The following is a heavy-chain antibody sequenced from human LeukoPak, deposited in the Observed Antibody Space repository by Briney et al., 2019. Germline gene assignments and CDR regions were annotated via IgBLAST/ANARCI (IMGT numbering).Heavy chain of an antibody. CDR2: IYYSGST. J-gene: IGHJ6*02. D-gene: IGHD3-10*01. Sequence: PSETLSLTCTVSGGSISSYYWSWIRQPPGKGLEWIGYIYYSGSTNYNPSLKSRVTISVDTSKNQFSLKLSSVTAADTAVYYCARMVRGEADVWGQGTTVTVSS. CDR3: ARMVRGEADV. V-gene: IGHV4-59*01. CDR1: GGSISSYY.